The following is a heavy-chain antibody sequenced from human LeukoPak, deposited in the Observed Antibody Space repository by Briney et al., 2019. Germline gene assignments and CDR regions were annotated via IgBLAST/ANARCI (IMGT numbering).Heavy chain of an antibody. D-gene: IGHD2-2*01. CDR1: GSNFTSYW. Sequence: PGGALQICGQGAGSNFTSYWIGGGRQVAGKGVEGMGIIYAGESDTRYSPSFQGQVTISAAKSITTAYLQWSSLKASDTAMYYCARHWAYCSSTSCPYYYGMDVWGKGTTVTVSS. CDR3: ARHWAYCSSTSCPYYYGMDV. J-gene: IGHJ6*04. CDR2: IYAGESDT. V-gene: IGHV5-51*01.